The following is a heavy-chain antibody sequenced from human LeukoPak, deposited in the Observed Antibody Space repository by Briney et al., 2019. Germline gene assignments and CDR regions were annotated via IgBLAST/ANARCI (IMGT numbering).Heavy chain of an antibody. V-gene: IGHV4-39*02. CDR1: GDSISSSDYY. J-gene: IGHJ6*03. Sequence: SETLSLTCTVSGDSISSSDYYWGWIRQPPGKGLEWIGRISYSGKTFYNPYLKSRVTMSVDTSKNLFSLRLNSVTAADTAVYYCSRLTHSYYADTAGYYPYYYMDVWGEGATVTVSS. D-gene: IGHD3-22*01. CDR2: ISYSGKT. CDR3: SRLTHSYYADTAGYYPYYYMDV.